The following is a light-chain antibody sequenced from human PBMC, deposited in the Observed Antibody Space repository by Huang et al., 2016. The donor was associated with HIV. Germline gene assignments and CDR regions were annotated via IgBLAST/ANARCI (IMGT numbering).Light chain of an antibody. CDR1: QSLLDGDDGKIY. V-gene: IGKV2-40*01. J-gene: IGKJ4*01. CDR2: TLS. CDR3: MQRIQFPLT. Sequence: DIVMTQTPLSLPVTPGGPASISCRSSQSLLDGDDGKIYLDGYLQKPGQSPQLLIHTLSSRASGVPDRFSGRGSGTDFTLKISRGEAEDVGIYYCMQRIQFPLTFGGGTKVEIK.